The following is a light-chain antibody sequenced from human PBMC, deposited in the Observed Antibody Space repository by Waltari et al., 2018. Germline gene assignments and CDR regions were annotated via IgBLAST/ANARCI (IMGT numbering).Light chain of an antibody. Sequence: DIQMTQTPSSLSASVGDRVTITCRASQSISTFLNWYQQKPGRAPMFLIYAAARLLSRVPSRCSGSGSGTDFTLTISSLQPEDFATYYCQQSDSAPPWTFGQGTKVEIK. CDR3: QQSDSAPPWT. V-gene: IGKV1-39*01. J-gene: IGKJ1*01. CDR1: QSISTF. CDR2: AAA.